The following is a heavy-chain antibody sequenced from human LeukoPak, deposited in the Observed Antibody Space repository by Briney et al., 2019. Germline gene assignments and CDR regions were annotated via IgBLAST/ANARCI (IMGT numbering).Heavy chain of an antibody. Sequence: GGSLRLSCAASGFTFSSAWMSWVRQAPGKGLEWVGRIKSKTDGGTTDYAAPVKGRFTISRDDSKNTLYLQMNSLKTEDTAVYYCTTDLMYYYDSSGYYYDGYWGQGTLVTVSS. CDR2: IKSKTDGGTT. CDR1: GFTFSSAW. V-gene: IGHV3-15*01. J-gene: IGHJ4*02. CDR3: TTDLMYYYDSSGYYYDGY. D-gene: IGHD3-22*01.